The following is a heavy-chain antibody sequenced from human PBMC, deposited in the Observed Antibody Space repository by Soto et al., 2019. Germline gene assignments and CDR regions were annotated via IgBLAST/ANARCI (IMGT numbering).Heavy chain of an antibody. CDR1: GYTFTNYY. Sequence: QVQLVQSGAEVKKPGAPVKVSCKASGYTFTNYYIHWVRQAPGQGLEWMGIINPTSGSTNYAQKFQGRVTLTYDTSTTTVYMELSGLRSEDTAVLYCARDLAAGDHWGQGTLVTVSS. CDR2: INPTSGST. D-gene: IGHD6-13*01. J-gene: IGHJ4*02. V-gene: IGHV1-46*01. CDR3: ARDLAAGDH.